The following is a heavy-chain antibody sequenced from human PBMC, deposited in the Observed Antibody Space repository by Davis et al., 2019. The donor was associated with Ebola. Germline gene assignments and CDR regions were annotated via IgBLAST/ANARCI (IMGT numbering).Heavy chain of an antibody. CDR3: ARGRRRWFREFDY. D-gene: IGHD3-10*01. CDR1: GGSISSYY. V-gene: IGHV4-34*01. Sequence: AGSLTLSCTVSGGSISSYYWSWIRQPPGKGLEWIGEINHSGSTNYNPSLKSRVTISVDTSKNQFSLKLSSVTAADTAVYYCARGRRRWFREFDYWGQGTLVTVSS. CDR2: INHSGST. J-gene: IGHJ4*02.